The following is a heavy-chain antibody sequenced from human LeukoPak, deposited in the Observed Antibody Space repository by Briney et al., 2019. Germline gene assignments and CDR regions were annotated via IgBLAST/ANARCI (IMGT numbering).Heavy chain of an antibody. V-gene: IGHV3-21*01. D-gene: IGHD1-20*01. Sequence: PGGSLRLSCEASGFTFSTYNMNWVRQAPGKRLEWVSSITSSSTYVFYADSVKGRFTISRDNAKNSLYLQMNSLRAEDTAVYYCAIITGTTADAFDIWGQGTMVTVSS. CDR3: AIITGTTADAFDI. CDR1: GFTFSTYN. CDR2: ITSSSTYV. J-gene: IGHJ3*02.